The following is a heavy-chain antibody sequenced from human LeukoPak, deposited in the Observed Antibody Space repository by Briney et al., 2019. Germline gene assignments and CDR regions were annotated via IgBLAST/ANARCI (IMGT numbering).Heavy chain of an antibody. J-gene: IGHJ5*02. CDR3: ARWDIVVVPAARARFDP. CDR2: INHSGST. Sequence: SETLSLTCAVYGGSFSGYYWSWIRQPPGKGLEWIGEINHSGSTNYNPSLKSRVTISVDTSKNQFSLKLSSVTAADTALYYCARWDIVVVPAARARFDPWGQGTLVTVSS. V-gene: IGHV4-34*01. CDR1: GGSFSGYY. D-gene: IGHD2-2*01.